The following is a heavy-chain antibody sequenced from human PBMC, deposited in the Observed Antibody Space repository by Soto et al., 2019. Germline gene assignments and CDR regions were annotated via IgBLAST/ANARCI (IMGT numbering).Heavy chain of an antibody. CDR3: AKDDPFPSVASSTLPAAMRP. CDR1: GCTFRSYG. J-gene: IGHJ5*02. D-gene: IGHD2-2*01. CDR2: ISGSGGST. Sequence: SGGSLRLSCAASGCTFRSYGMSWIRQAPGKGLEWVSAISGSGGSTYYADSVKGRFTISRDNSKNTLYLQMNSLRAEDTAVYYCAKDDPFPSVASSTLPAAMRPWGQGTLVTVSS. V-gene: IGHV3-23*01.